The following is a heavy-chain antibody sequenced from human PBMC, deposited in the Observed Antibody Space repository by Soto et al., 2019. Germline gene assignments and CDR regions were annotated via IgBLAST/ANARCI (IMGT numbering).Heavy chain of an antibody. J-gene: IGHJ5*02. CDR2: ITSNGGTT. D-gene: IGHD5-12*01. Sequence: EVQLLESGGGLVQPGGSLRLSCAASGFIFSSYAMTWVRQAPGKGLEWVSAITSNGGTTYYTDSAKGRFTISRDNSKNTLYLQMNSLRAEDTAVYYCAKDHGWLHPSWGQGTLVTVSS. CDR3: AKDHGWLHPS. V-gene: IGHV3-23*01. CDR1: GFIFSSYA.